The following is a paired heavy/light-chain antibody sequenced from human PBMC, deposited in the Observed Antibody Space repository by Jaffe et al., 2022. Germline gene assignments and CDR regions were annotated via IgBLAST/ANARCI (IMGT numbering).Heavy chain of an antibody. CDR2: VSYIGNT. CDR3: ARRAGSDSYYFDF. Sequence: QVQLQESGPGLVKPSETLSLTCTVSHYSIGSGYSWGWIRQPPGKGLEWIASVSYIGNTNYNPPLKSRVTISIDTSKNQFSLRLNSVTAADTAVYYCARRAGSDSYYFDFWGQGTLVTVSS. CDR1: HYSIGSGYS. D-gene: IGHD2-21*02. V-gene: IGHV4-38-2*02. J-gene: IGHJ4*02.
Light chain of an antibody. J-gene: IGKJ1*01. CDR1: QSVSSSY. V-gene: IGKV3-20*01. CDR2: GAS. CDR3: QQYASSAVS. Sequence: EIVLTQSPGTLSLSPGESATLSCRASQSVSSSYLVWYQQKPGQAPRLLIFGASTRATGIPDRFSGSGSGTDFALTISRLEPEDFAVYYCQQYASSAVSFGQGTRVEIK.